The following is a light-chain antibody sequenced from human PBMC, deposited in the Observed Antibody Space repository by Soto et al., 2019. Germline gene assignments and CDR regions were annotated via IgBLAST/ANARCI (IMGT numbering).Light chain of an antibody. CDR2: DAS. J-gene: IGKJ1*01. V-gene: IGKV3-11*01. CDR1: QSISSY. CDR3: QQLTDWPPQGT. Sequence: IGLAQSRDTVSMPPGARATLSCRASQSISSYLAWYQQKPGQAPRLLIYDASSRATGIPARFSGSVSGTDLTLTISCREPVDVALYYCQQLTDWPPQGTSGQGTKVDI.